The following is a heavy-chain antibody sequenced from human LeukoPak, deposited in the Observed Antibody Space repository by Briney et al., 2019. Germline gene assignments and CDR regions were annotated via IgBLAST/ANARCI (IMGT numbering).Heavy chain of an antibody. CDR2: IVVGSGNT. D-gene: IGHD3-9*01. V-gene: IGHV1-58*02. Sequence: SVTVSCKASGFTFTSSAMQWVRQARGQRLEWIGWIVVGSGNTNYAQKFQERVTITRDMSTSTAYMELSSLRSEDTAVYYCAAAANILTGYYSGMDVWGQGTTVTVSS. CDR3: AAAANILTGYYSGMDV. J-gene: IGHJ6*02. CDR1: GFTFTSSA.